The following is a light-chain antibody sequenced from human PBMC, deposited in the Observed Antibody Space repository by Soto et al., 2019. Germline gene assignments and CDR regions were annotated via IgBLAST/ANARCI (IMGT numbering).Light chain of an antibody. CDR2: GAS. Sequence: IVMTQSPATRSGAPGERRTVSCRAIQSVSDKSARYQQHPGHAPRLLIFGASTRATRIPARFSGSGSQTEFPLTISSPQSEDFAVYYCEQHKSRQYTSGQEIKV. V-gene: IGKV3-15*01. J-gene: IGKJ2*01. CDR3: EQHKSRQYT. CDR1: QSVSDK.